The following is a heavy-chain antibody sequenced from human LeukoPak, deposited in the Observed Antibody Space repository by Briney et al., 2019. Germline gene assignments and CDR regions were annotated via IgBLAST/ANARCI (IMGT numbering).Heavy chain of an antibody. Sequence: GGSLRLSCAASGFTISRHDMHWVRQAPGKGLEWVAVIYSDGSKTFYVDSVKGRFTISRDISKNTLYLQMNSLRVEDTAVYYCARDGYSNYYYGMDFWGQGTMVTVSS. CDR3: ARDGYSNYYYGMDF. CDR2: IYSDGSKT. D-gene: IGHD4-11*01. J-gene: IGHJ6*02. V-gene: IGHV3-33*01. CDR1: GFTISRHD.